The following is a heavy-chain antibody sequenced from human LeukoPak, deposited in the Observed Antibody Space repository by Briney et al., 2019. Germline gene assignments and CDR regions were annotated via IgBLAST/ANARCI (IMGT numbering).Heavy chain of an antibody. D-gene: IGHD3-22*01. CDR2: INDDGSST. J-gene: IGHJ4*02. CDR3: VRDPREWKLPVDY. Sequence: GGSLRLSCVASGFTFSRNWMHWVRQVPGKGLVWVSGINDDGSSTSYADSVKGRFTISRDNARNTLFLQMTSLRVEDAAVYYCVRDPREWKLPVDYWGQGTLVSVSS. CDR1: GFTFSRNW. V-gene: IGHV3-74*01.